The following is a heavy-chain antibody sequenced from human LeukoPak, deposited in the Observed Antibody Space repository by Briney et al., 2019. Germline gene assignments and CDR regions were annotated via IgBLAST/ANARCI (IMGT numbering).Heavy chain of an antibody. V-gene: IGHV1-24*01. Sequence: ASVKVSCKSSGYTLSVLPIHRVRQAPGIGLECMGGYEPEDGETFYTQEFQGRVTMTEDISTDTAYMELSSLRSDDTAMYYCATRTVPTAIHSAFDIWGQGTMVTVSS. J-gene: IGHJ3*02. CDR1: GYTLSVLP. D-gene: IGHD2-2*02. CDR3: ATRTVPTAIHSAFDI. CDR2: YEPEDGET.